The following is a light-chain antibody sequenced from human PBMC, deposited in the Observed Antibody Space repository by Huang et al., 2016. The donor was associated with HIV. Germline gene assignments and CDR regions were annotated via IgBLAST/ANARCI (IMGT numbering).Light chain of an antibody. CDR2: AAY. V-gene: IGKV1-8*01. CDR1: QGISNF. Sequence: IQMTQSPSSLSASTGDRVTISCRASQGISNFLAWFQQKPGKTPKLLIYAAYTLQSGVPSRFSGSASGTDFTLTISNLQSEDFATYFCQQYHTYPLVTFGGGTKVEIK. J-gene: IGKJ4*01. CDR3: QQYHTYPLVT.